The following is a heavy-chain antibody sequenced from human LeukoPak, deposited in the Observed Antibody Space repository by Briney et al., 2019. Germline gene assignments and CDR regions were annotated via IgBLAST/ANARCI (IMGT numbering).Heavy chain of an antibody. CDR2: ISGSGSST. D-gene: IGHD2-2*02. CDR3: AGFLHPYTFDM. Sequence: GGSLRLSCAASGFTFSSYAMSWVRQAPGKGLEWVSAISGSGSSTYYADSVKGRFTISRDNSKNTLYLQMNSLRAEDTAVYYCAGFLHPYTFDMWGQGTMVTVSS. J-gene: IGHJ3*02. V-gene: IGHV3-23*01. CDR1: GFTFSSYA.